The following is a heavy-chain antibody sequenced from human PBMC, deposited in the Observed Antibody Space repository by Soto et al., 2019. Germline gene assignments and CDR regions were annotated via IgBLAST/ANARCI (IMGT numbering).Heavy chain of an antibody. CDR3: ARGLPSGYDFWSCYFMARSYYYYMDV. D-gene: IGHD3-3*01. V-gene: IGHV1-18*01. CDR2: ISAYNGNT. J-gene: IGHJ6*03. Sequence: GASVKVSCKASGYTFTSYGISWVRQAPGQRLEWMGWISAYNGNTNYAQKLQGRVTMTTNTSTSTAYMELSSLRSEDTAVYYCARGLPSGYDFWSCYFMARSYYYYMDVWGKGTTVTVSS. CDR1: GYTFTSYG.